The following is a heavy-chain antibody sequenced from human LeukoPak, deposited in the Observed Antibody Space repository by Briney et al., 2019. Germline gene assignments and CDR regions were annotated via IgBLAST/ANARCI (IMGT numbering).Heavy chain of an antibody. CDR2: ISSNGGST. Sequence: GGSLRLSCAASRFTFSSYATHWVRQAPGKGLEYVSAISSNGGSTYYANSVKGRFTISRDNSKNTLYLQMGSLRAEDMAVYYCARGVLARGSSGWYFDYWGQGTLVTVSS. CDR1: RFTFSSYA. J-gene: IGHJ4*02. V-gene: IGHV3-64*01. D-gene: IGHD6-19*01. CDR3: ARGVLARGSSGWYFDY.